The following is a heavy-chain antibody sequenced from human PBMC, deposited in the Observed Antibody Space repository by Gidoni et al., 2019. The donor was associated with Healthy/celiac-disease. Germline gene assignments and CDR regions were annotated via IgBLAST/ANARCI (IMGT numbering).Heavy chain of an antibody. CDR1: GYTVTALS. V-gene: IGHV1-24*01. CDR2: FDPEDGET. J-gene: IGHJ6*02. Sequence: QVQLVQSGAEVKTPVASVKLSCKLSGYTVTALSVPWVRQAPGKGREWMGGFDPEDGETIYAQKFQGRVTMTEDTSTDTAYMELSSLRSEDTAVYYCATDVGPAAISHGYYYYGMDVWGQGTTVTVSS. CDR3: ATDVGPAAISHGYYYYGMDV. D-gene: IGHD2-2*02.